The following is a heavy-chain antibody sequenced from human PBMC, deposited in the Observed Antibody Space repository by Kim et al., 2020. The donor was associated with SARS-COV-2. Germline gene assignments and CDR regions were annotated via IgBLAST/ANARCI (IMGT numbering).Heavy chain of an antibody. Sequence: GGSLRLSCAASGFTFSSYGMHWVRQAPGKGLEWVAVIWYDGSNKYYADSVKGRFTISRDNSKNTLYLQMNSLRAEDTAVYYCAKDGGSYYDSSGYYFDYWGQGTLVTVSS. CDR3: AKDGGSYYDSSGYYFDY. V-gene: IGHV3-33*06. CDR1: GFTFSSYG. J-gene: IGHJ4*02. CDR2: IWYDGSNK. D-gene: IGHD3-22*01.